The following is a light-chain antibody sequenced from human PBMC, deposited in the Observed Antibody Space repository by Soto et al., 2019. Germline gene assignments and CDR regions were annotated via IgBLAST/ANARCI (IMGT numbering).Light chain of an antibody. Sequence: QSVLTQPASVSGSPGQSITISCTGTSSDVGSYKFVSWYQQHPGTAPKLMIYEGSKRPSGVSNRFSGSKSGNTVSLTISGLQDEDEADYYCCSYAGSSTLVFGGGTKRTVL. CDR1: SSDVGSYKF. CDR3: CSYAGSSTLV. CDR2: EGS. J-gene: IGLJ2*01. V-gene: IGLV2-23*01.